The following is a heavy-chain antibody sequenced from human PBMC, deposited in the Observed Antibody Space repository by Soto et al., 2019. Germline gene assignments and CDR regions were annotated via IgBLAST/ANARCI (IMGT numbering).Heavy chain of an antibody. D-gene: IGHD5-18*01. Sequence: GGSLRLSCAASGFTFSSYWMHWVRQAPGKGLVWVSRINSGGSSTSYADSVKGRFTISRDNSKNMLYLQMNSLRADDTAVYYCVRGTDTASCPNYWGQGTLVTVSS. J-gene: IGHJ4*02. V-gene: IGHV3-74*01. CDR2: INSGGSST. CDR3: VRGTDTASCPNY. CDR1: GFTFSSYW.